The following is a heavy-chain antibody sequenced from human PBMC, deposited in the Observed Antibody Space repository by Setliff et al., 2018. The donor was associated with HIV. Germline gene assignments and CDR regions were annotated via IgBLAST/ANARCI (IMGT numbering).Heavy chain of an antibody. D-gene: IGHD1-1*01. Sequence: SETLSLTCAVSGYYISGGYYWCWIRQSPGKGLEWIGCIFNSGQTYYNPSLNSRIAISMDTSENQFSLRLTSVTAADTALYFCARAPPGIQLLTTTNGPYYFDFWGQGQWSPSPQ. CDR3: ARAPPGIQLLTTTNGPYYFDF. J-gene: IGHJ4*02. CDR1: GYYISGGYY. CDR2: IFNSGQT. V-gene: IGHV4-38-2*01.